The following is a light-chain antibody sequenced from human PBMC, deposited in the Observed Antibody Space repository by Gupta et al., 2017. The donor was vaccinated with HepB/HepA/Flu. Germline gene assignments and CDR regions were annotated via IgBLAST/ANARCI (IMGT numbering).Light chain of an antibody. CDR3: VSWDRSLSAWV. V-gene: IGLV10-54*04. Sequence: QAGLTQPPSVSKGLRQTATLTCSGNRNNIGFDGATWLQHHQGHPPKLLSYRNNNRPSGISERFSASRSGDTASLTITGLQPDDEADYYCVSWDRSLSAWVSGGGTKLTVL. J-gene: IGLJ3*02. CDR1: RNNIGFDG. CDR2: RNN.